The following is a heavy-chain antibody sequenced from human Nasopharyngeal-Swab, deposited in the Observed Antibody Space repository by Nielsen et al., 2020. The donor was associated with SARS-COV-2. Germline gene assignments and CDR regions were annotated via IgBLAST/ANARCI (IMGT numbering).Heavy chain of an antibody. V-gene: IGHV3-73*01. Sequence: WGSLTLSCAASGFTFSDSAIHWVRQASGKGLEWVGLSRSKCNTYATAYAASVKGRFIIFRDDPTNTAYLQMNSLKTEDTAVYYCTRCGGGCYSGRDYWGQGTLVTVSS. CDR2: SRSKCNTYAT. D-gene: IGHD2-15*01. CDR1: GFTFSDSA. J-gene: IGHJ4*02. CDR3: TRCGGGCYSGRDY.